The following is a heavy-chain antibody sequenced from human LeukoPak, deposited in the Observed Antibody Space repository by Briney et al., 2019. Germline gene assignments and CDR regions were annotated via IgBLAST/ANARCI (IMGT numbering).Heavy chain of an antibody. J-gene: IGHJ4*02. Sequence: ASVKVSCKASGYTFTSNHIHWVRQAPGQGLEWMGMIYPRDGSTSYAQKLQGRVTVTRDTSTSTVHMELSGPRSEDTAVYYCARDQEGFDYWGQGTLVTVSS. CDR3: ARDQEGFDY. V-gene: IGHV1-46*01. CDR2: IYPRDGST. CDR1: GYTFTSNH.